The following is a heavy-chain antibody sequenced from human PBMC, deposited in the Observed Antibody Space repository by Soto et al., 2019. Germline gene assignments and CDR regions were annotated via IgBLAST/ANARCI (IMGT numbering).Heavy chain of an antibody. CDR2: ISSSSSYI. Sequence: PGGSLRPSCAASGFTFSSYSMNWVRQAPGKGLEWVSSISSSSSYIYYADSVKGRFTISRDNAKNSLYLQMNSLRAEDTAVYYCARDGYYYDSSGYSTPSRYYYYGMDVWGQGTTVTVSS. V-gene: IGHV3-21*01. J-gene: IGHJ6*02. CDR3: ARDGYYYDSSGYSTPSRYYYYGMDV. CDR1: GFTFSSYS. D-gene: IGHD3-22*01.